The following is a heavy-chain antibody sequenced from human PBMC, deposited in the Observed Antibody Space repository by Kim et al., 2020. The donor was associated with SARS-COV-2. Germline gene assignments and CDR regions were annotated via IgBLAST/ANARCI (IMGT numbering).Heavy chain of an antibody. D-gene: IGHD6-19*01. CDR1: GYTFTTFA. Sequence: ASVTVSCKASGYTFTTFALYWVRRAPGQRLEWMGWVNGGNGNTRYSQKFQGRVSITRDTSATTAYLELSGLISEDTAVYYCAREAVAGSFDYWGQGTLVTVSS. CDR3: AREAVAGSFDY. V-gene: IGHV1-3*01. J-gene: IGHJ4*02. CDR2: VNGGNGNT.